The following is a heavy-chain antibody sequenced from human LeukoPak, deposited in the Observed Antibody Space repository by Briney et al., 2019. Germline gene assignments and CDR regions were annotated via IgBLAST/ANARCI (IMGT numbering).Heavy chain of an antibody. V-gene: IGHV4-59*01. J-gene: IGHJ4*02. CDR3: ARGAYYGVRGELDY. CDR1: GGSISSYY. Sequence: PSETLSLTSTVSGGSISSYYWSWIRQPPGKGLEWIGYIYYSGSTNYNPSLKSRVTISVDTSKNQFSLKLSSVTAADTAVYYCARGAYYGVRGELDYWGQGTLVTVSS. CDR2: IYYSGST. D-gene: IGHD3-10*01.